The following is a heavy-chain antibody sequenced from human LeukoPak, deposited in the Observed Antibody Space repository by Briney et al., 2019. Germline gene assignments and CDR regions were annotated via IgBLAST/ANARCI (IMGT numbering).Heavy chain of an antibody. Sequence: SETLSLTCAVYGGSFSGYYWSWIRQPPGKGLEWIGEINHSGSTNYNPSLKSRVTISVDTSKNQFSLKLSSVTAADTAVYYCARTWANXHILVVTTFXYWGQGTLV. CDR3: ARTWANXHILVVTTFXY. CDR1: GGSFSGYY. J-gene: IGHJ4*02. D-gene: IGHD2-21*02. CDR2: INHSGST. V-gene: IGHV4-34*01.